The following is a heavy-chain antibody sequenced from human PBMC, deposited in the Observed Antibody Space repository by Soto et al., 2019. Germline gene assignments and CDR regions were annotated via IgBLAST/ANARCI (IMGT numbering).Heavy chain of an antibody. J-gene: IGHJ4*02. V-gene: IGHV1-3*04. CDR2: INTGNDNT. CDR3: ARQAAAGNPGDY. Sequence: QVQLLQSGAEVKQPGASVKVSCKASGYTFTDYTIHWARQAPGQRLEWMGWINTGNDNTKYSQEFQGRVTIARDTSATTAHMELSGLRSEDTAVYYCARQAAAGNPGDYWGQGTLVTVSS. CDR1: GYTFTDYT. D-gene: IGHD6-13*01.